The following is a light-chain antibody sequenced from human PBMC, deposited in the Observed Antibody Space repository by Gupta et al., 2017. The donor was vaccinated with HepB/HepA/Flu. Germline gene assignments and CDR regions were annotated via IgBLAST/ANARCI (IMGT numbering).Light chain of an antibody. CDR3: QQYDTSLPWT. Sequence: EIVLTQSPATLSLSPGERATLSCRASQRVDTTYLAWYQQKPGQAPRLLIFGASKRATGIPDRFSGGASGADFALTISRVEPEDFAMYYCQQYDTSLPWTFGQGTKVEI. CDR2: GAS. J-gene: IGKJ1*01. CDR1: QRVDTTY. V-gene: IGKV3-20*01.